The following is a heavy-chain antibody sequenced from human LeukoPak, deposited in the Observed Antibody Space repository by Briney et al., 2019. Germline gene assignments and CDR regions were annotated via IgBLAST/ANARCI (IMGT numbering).Heavy chain of an antibody. J-gene: IGHJ4*02. CDR3: ARAYSSSPIDY. D-gene: IGHD6-6*01. CDR1: GGSISSYY. CDR2: IYHSGST. Sequence: SETLSLTCTVSGGSISSYYWSWIRQPPGKGLEWIGYIYHSGSTCYNPSLKSRVTISVDRSKNQFSLKLSSVTAADTAVYYCARAYSSSPIDYWGQGTLVTVSS. V-gene: IGHV4-59*12.